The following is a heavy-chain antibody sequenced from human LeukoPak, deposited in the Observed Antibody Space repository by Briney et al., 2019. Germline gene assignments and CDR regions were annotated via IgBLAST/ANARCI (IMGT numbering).Heavy chain of an antibody. J-gene: IGHJ1*01. CDR1: GGSFSDYY. D-gene: IGHD2-21*02. Sequence: SETLSLTCAVYGGSFSDYYWSWIRQPPGKGLEWIGEINHSGSTNYNPSLKSRVTISVDTSKNQFSLKLSSVTAADTAVYYCAGVSYCGGDCGNWGQGTLVIVSS. CDR2: INHSGST. V-gene: IGHV4-34*01. CDR3: AGVSYCGGDCGN.